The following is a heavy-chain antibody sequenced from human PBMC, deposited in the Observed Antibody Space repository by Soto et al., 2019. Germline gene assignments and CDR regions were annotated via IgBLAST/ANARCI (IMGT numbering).Heavy chain of an antibody. V-gene: IGHV4-38-2*01. CDR1: GYSITSGYY. Sequence: LSLTCAVSGYSITSGYYWVWIRQPPGKGLEWIGSIYHSGITHYNPSLKSRVTMSVDTSNNQYSLRLSSVLVADTAVYYCARSNSGYYFFDFWSQGTLVTVSS. CDR3: ARSNSGYYFFDF. CDR2: IYHSGIT. D-gene: IGHD5-12*01. J-gene: IGHJ4*02.